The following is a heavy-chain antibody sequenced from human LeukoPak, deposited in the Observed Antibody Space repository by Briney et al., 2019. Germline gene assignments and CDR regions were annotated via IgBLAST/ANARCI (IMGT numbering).Heavy chain of an antibody. D-gene: IGHD2-21*01. CDR1: GFSFSNTW. Sequence: GGSLRLSCAASGFSFSNTWMHWVRQAPGKGLVWVARIKNDGSGIIYADSVKGRFTISRDNPRNTLYLQMNSLGGEDTAVYYCARERGVSHPFDYWGQGTLVTVSS. V-gene: IGHV3-74*01. CDR2: IKNDGSGI. CDR3: ARERGVSHPFDY. J-gene: IGHJ4*02.